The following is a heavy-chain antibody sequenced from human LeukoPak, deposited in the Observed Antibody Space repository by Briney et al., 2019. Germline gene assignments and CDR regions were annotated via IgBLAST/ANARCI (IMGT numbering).Heavy chain of an antibody. V-gene: IGHV3-33*01. CDR2: IWYDGSNK. Sequence: PGGSLRLSCAASGFTFSSYGMNWVRQAPGKGLEWVAVIWYDGSNKYYGDSVKGRFTISRDNSKNTLYLQMNSLRAEDTAVYYYARGGSGSWYNDYWGQGTLVTVSS. J-gene: IGHJ4*02. CDR1: GFTFSSYG. CDR3: ARGGSGSWYNDY. D-gene: IGHD6-13*01.